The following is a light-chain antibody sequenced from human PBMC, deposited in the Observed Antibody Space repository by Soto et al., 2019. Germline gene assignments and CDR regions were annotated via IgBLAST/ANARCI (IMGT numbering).Light chain of an antibody. Sequence: EIVLTQSPGTLSLSPGERATLSCRASQSVGSSYFAWYQQKPGQAPRLLIYHASSRATGIPDRFSGSGSGTIFTLTISRLEPEDFTVYYCQQYVRLPYTFGQGTKLEIK. J-gene: IGKJ2*01. V-gene: IGKV3-20*01. CDR3: QQYVRLPYT. CDR2: HAS. CDR1: QSVGSSY.